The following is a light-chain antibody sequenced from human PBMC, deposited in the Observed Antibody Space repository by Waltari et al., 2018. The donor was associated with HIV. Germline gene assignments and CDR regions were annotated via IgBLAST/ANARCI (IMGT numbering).Light chain of an antibody. V-gene: IGKV1-39*01. CDR1: QRIGKF. Sequence: DIQMTQSPSSLSASVGDRVTITCRASQRIGKFLNWYQHKPGKAPSLLIFAASSLHSGVPSRFIGSGSGTDFTLTITGLQPEDFATYYCQQTYRTPSFGQGTTVEVK. J-gene: IGKJ1*01. CDR3: QQTYRTPS. CDR2: AAS.